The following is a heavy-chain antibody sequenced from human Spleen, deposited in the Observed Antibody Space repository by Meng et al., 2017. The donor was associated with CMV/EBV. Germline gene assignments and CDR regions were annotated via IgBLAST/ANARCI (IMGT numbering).Heavy chain of an antibody. CDR3: ARTGTTYYFDY. Sequence: CAVSGGSISSCGYYWSWIRQPPGKGLEWIGYIYYSGSTYYNPSLKSRVTISVDTSKNQFSLKLSSVTAADTAVYYCARTGTTYYFDYWGQGTLVTVSS. CDR1: GGSISSCGYY. V-gene: IGHV4-30-4*01. D-gene: IGHD1-1*01. CDR2: IYYSGST. J-gene: IGHJ4*02.